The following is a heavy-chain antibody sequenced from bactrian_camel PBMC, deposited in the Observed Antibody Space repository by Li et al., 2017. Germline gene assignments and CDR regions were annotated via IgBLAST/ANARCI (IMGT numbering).Heavy chain of an antibody. CDR3: GVDPRNWGLDTRSADYGK. V-gene: IGHV3S42*01. Sequence: DVQLVESGGGSVQAGGSLRLSCGASRYAYSRVCLGWFRQALGKEREGVASINAYGGTTYADSVKGRFTVTKDKNNLYLQMNSLKPEDTAMYYCGVDPRNWGLDTRSADYGKWGQGTQVTVS. CDR1: RYAYSRVC. CDR2: INAYGGT. D-gene: IGHD5*01. J-gene: IGHJ6*01.